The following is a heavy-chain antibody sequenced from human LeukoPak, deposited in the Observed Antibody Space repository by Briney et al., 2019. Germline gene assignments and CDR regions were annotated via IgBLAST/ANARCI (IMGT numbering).Heavy chain of an antibody. Sequence: GGSLRLSCAASGFTVSSNYMSWVRQAPGKGLEWVSVIYSGGSTYYADPVKGRFTISRDNSKNTLYLQMNSLRAEDTAVYYCAREVGAVAGSLDYWGQGTLVTVSS. CDR3: AREVGAVAGSLDY. J-gene: IGHJ4*02. CDR2: IYSGGST. V-gene: IGHV3-53*01. CDR1: GFTVSSNY. D-gene: IGHD6-19*01.